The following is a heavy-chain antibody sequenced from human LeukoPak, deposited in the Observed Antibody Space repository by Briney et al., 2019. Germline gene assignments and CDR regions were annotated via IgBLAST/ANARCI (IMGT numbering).Heavy chain of an antibody. CDR1: GGSISSCY. D-gene: IGHD3-3*01. CDR2: IYYSGST. CDR3: ARSSPQYYDFWSGYFLLYGMDV. V-gene: IGHV4-59*01. J-gene: IGHJ6*02. Sequence: SETLSLTCTVSGGSISSCYWSWIRQPPGKGLEWIGYIYYSGSTNYNPSLKSRVTISVDTSKNQFSLKLSSVTAADTAVYYCARSSPQYYDFWSGYFLLYGMDVWGQGTTVTVSS.